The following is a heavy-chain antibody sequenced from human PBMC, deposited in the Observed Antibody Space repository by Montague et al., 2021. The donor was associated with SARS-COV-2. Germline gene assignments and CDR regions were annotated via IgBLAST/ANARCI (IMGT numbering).Heavy chain of an antibody. CDR2: IFYTGRT. D-gene: IGHD6-13*01. V-gene: IGHV4-59*12. CDR1: GDSINTYY. J-gene: IGHJ6*02. Sequence: SETLSLTCTVSGDSINTYYWNWIRQPPGKGLEWLGSIFYTGRTNXXPSLKSRVTISLDTSKNQLFLKVTSVTAADTAVYYCARQAAGSYFYYGVDVWGQGTTATVSS. CDR3: ARQAAGSYFYYGVDV.